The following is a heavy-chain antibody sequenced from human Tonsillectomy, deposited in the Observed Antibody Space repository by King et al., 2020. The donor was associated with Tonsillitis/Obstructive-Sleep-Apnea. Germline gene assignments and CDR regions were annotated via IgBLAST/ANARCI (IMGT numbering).Heavy chain of an antibody. V-gene: IGHV4-39*01. CDR3: ARQIVVVVTANRTYAFDY. D-gene: IGHD2-21*02. CDR2: IYYSGST. Sequence: QLQESGPGLVKPSETLSLTCTVSGGSISSSSYYWGWIRQPPGKGLEWIGSIYYSGSTYYNPSLKSRVTISVDTSKNQFSLKLSSVTAADTAVYYCARQIVVVVTANRTYAFDYWGQGTLVTVSS. J-gene: IGHJ4*02. CDR1: GGSISSSSYY.